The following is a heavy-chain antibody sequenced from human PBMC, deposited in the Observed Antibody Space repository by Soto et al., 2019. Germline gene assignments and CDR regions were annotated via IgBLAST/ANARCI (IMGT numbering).Heavy chain of an antibody. CDR3: ASSGGIAAAGLLSRTFDY. J-gene: IGHJ4*02. D-gene: IGHD6-13*01. CDR2: ISGSGGST. V-gene: IGHV3-23*01. Sequence: GGSLRLSCAASGFTFSSYAMSWVRQAPGKGLEWVSAISGSGGSTYYADSVKGRFTISRDNSKNTLYLQMNSLRAEDTAVYYCASSGGIAAAGLLSRTFDYWGQGTLVTVSS. CDR1: GFTFSSYA.